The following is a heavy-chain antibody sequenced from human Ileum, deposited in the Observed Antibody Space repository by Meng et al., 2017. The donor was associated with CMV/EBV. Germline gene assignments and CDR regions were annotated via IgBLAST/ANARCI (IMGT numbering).Heavy chain of an antibody. V-gene: IGHV4-59*01. CDR2: IYYSGST. J-gene: IGHJ6*02. CDR3: ARVHCSSTSCYNGMDV. CDR1: GGSISSYY. D-gene: IGHD2-2*02. Sequence: SETLSLTCTVSGGSISSYYWSWIRQPPGKGLEWIGYIYYSGSTNYNPSLKSRVTISVDTSKNQFPLKLSSVTAADTAVYYCARVHCSSTSCYNGMDVWGQGTTVTVSS.